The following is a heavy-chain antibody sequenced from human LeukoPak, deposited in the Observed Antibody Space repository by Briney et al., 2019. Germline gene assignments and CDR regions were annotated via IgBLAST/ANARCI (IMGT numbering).Heavy chain of an antibody. Sequence: SVKVSCKASGGTFSSYAISWVRQAPGQGPEWMGGIIPIFGTANYAQKFQGRVTITADKSTSTAYMELSSLRSEDTAVYYCARDYLEYGDYGHGTWGQGTLVTVSS. CDR3: ARDYLEYGDYGHGT. CDR1: GGTFSSYA. J-gene: IGHJ5*02. V-gene: IGHV1-69*06. D-gene: IGHD4-17*01. CDR2: IIPIFGTA.